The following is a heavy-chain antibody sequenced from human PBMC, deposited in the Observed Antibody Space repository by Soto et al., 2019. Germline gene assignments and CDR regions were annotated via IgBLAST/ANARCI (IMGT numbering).Heavy chain of an antibody. CDR3: ASANGRSWLCLVFDY. CDR1: GYTFTDHY. J-gene: IGHJ4*02. CDR2: INPNTGST. V-gene: IGHV1-2*06. D-gene: IGHD6-13*01. Sequence: QVQLVQSGAEVKTPGASVKVSCKASGYTFTDHYLHWVRQAPGKGLQWMGQINPNTGSTKYAQNFQGRISMTRDTSVTTVDMELSGLTSDDTAMYYCASANGRSWLCLVFDYWGQGTLVTVSS.